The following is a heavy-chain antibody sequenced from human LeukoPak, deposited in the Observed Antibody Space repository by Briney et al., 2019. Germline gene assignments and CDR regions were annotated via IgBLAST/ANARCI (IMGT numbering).Heavy chain of an antibody. D-gene: IGHD6-13*01. V-gene: IGHV3-7*01. CDR1: GFTFSSYW. J-gene: IGHJ6*03. CDR2: IKQDGSEK. Sequence: GGSLRLSCAASGFTFSSYWMSWVRQAPGKGLEWVANIKQDGSEKYYVDSVKGRFTISRDNAKNSLYLQMNSLRAEDTAVYYCARDEGSSWYEFYYYYYYMDVWGKGTTVTVSS. CDR3: ARDEGSSWYEFYYYYYYMDV.